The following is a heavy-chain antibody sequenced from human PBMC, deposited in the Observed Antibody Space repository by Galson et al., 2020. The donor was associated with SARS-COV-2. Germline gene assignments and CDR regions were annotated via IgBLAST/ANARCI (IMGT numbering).Heavy chain of an antibody. J-gene: IGHJ1*01. D-gene: IGHD2-21*02. CDR1: GFTFSSYG. V-gene: IGHV3-33*01. CDR2: IWYDGSNK. Sequence: GESLKISCAASGFTFSSYGMHWVRQAPGKGLEWVAVIWYDGSNKYYADSVKGRFTISRDNSKNTLYLQMNSLRAEDTAVYYCARATGGVVVTAMEAEYFQHWGQGTLVTVSS. CDR3: ARATGGVVVTAMEAEYFQH.